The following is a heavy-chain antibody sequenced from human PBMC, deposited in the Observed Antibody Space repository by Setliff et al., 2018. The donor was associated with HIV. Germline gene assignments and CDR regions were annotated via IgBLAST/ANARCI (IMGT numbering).Heavy chain of an antibody. CDR2: IHYTGNT. CDR1: GGSITSTTYY. Sequence: LSLTCSVSGGSITSTTYYWGWIRQPPGKGLEWIGTIHYTGNTYHNPSLKSRVTISVEASKNQISLKLTAVTAADSAVYYCAREGDGIDFWGQGTLVTVSS. CDR3: AREGDGIDF. J-gene: IGHJ4*02. V-gene: IGHV4-39*02. D-gene: IGHD2-21*02.